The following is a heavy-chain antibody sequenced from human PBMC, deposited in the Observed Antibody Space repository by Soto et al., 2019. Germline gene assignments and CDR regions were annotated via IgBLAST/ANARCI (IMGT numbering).Heavy chain of an antibody. V-gene: IGHV4-31*03. J-gene: IGHJ5*01. CDR3: ARHWGFAVAGSRFDS. CDR1: GGSISSANNY. Sequence: QVQLQESGPGLVKPSQTLSLTCSVSGGSISSANNYWSWIRQHPGKGLEWIGYIYYSGSTYYNPSLKTRLTISVDTPKNQYSLKLNSVTAADTAVYYCARHWGFAVAGSRFDSWGLGTLVSVSS. D-gene: IGHD6-13*01. CDR2: IYYSGST.